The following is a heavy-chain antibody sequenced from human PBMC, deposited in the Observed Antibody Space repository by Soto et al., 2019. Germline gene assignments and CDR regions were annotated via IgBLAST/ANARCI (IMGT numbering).Heavy chain of an antibody. CDR2: ISGSGTDV. CDR1: GFTFTSYT. J-gene: IGHJ5*02. D-gene: IGHD2-8*02. V-gene: IGHV3-23*01. CDR3: ARVGGGGTVFGP. Sequence: EVQLLESGGGLAQPGGSLRLSCVDSGFTFTSYTISWVRQAPGRGPEWVSAISGSGTDVYYADSVKGRITISRDNSKNTLYLQMNSLRGEDTAVYYCARVGGGGTVFGPWGQGTLVTVSS.